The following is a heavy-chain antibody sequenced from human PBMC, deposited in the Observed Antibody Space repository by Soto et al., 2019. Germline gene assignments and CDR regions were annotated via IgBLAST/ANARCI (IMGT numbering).Heavy chain of an antibody. D-gene: IGHD3-22*01. CDR3: AKVKYDSSGYYRNFDY. CDR1: GGTFSSYA. J-gene: IGHJ4*02. CDR2: IIPRFGTA. Sequence: QVQLVQSGADVKKPGSSVKVSCKASGGTFSSYAISWVRQAPGQGLEWVGGIIPRFGTANYAQKFQGRVTITADESTSTAYMELSSLISEDTAMYYCAKVKYDSSGYYRNFDYWGQGPLVTVSS. V-gene: IGHV1-69*01.